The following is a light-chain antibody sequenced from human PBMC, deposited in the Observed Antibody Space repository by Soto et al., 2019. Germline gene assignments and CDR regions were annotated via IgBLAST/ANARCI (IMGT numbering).Light chain of an antibody. CDR1: SSDVGGYNY. V-gene: IGLV2-14*01. CDR2: NVS. Sequence: QSVLTQPASVSGSPGQSITISCTGTSSDVGGYNYVSWYQQYPGKVPKLLIYNVSNRPSGVSNRFSGSKSGNTASLTISGLQAEDEADYFCTSSTSDSLYVFGTGTKLTVL. CDR3: TSSTSDSLYV. J-gene: IGLJ1*01.